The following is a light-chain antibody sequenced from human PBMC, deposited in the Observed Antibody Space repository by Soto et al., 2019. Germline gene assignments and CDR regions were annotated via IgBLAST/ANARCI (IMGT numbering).Light chain of an antibody. CDR2: GNK. J-gene: IGLJ3*02. V-gene: IGLV1-40*01. CDR1: SSNIGAGYD. Sequence: QSVLTQPPSVSGAPGQRVTISCTGSSSNIGAGYDVHWYQQRPGTAPKLLIYGNKNRPSGVPDRFSGSKSGTSASLAITGLQAEDEADYYCSSYTSSSTLDWVFGGGTKVTVL. CDR3: SSYTSSSTLDWV.